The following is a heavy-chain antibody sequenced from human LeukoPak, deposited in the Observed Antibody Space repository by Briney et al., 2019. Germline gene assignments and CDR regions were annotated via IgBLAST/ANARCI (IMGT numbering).Heavy chain of an antibody. Sequence: GASVKVSCKASGYTFTDCYMHWVRQAPGQGLEWMGWINPNSGGTDYAQNFQGRVTMTRDTSISTAHMELSRLRSDDTAVYYCARLGISYSGDRDYDYVPDAFDVWGQGTMVTVSS. CDR2: INPNSGGT. D-gene: IGHD5-12*01. V-gene: IGHV1-2*02. CDR1: GYTFTDCY. J-gene: IGHJ3*01. CDR3: ARLGISYSGDRDYDYVPDAFDV.